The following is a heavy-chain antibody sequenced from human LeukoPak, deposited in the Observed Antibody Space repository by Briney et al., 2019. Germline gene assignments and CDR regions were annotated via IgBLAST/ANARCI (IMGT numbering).Heavy chain of an antibody. D-gene: IGHD6-6*01. V-gene: IGHV1-69*13. CDR2: IIPIFGTA. J-gene: IGHJ4*02. CDR1: GYTFTSYD. CDR3: ASVAARPDY. Sequence: SVKVSCKASGYTFTSYDINWVRQAPGQGLEWMGGIIPIFGTANYAQKFQGRVTITADESTSTAYMELSSLRSEDTAVYYCASVAARPDYWGQGTLVTVSS.